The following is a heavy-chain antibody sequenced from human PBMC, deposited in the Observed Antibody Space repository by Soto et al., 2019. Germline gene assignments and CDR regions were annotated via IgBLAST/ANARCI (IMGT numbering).Heavy chain of an antibody. CDR1: GFTFSSYG. D-gene: IGHD5-12*01. CDR2: ISYDGSNK. J-gene: IGHJ4*02. V-gene: IGHV3-30*18. Sequence: GGSLRLSCAASGFTFSSYGMHWVRQAPGKGLEWVAVISYDGSNKYYADSVKGRFTISRDNSKNTLYLQMNSLRAEDTAVYYCAKVVGWLRSLFDYWGQGTLVTVSS. CDR3: AKVVGWLRSLFDY.